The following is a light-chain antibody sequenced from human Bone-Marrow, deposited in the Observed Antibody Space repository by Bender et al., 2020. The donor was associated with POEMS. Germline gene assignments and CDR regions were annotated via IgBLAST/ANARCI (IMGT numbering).Light chain of an antibody. V-gene: IGLV3-1*01. CDR1: RLTDKY. J-gene: IGLJ3*02. CDR2: LDT. Sequence: YELIQAPSVSVSPGQTANIACSGDRLTDKYVFWYLQRPGQSPVLLIYLDTKRPAGIPDRFSASHSGNTATLTIYGTQTIDEGHYYCQAWDNHIAVFGGGTYMTVL. CDR3: QAWDNHIAV.